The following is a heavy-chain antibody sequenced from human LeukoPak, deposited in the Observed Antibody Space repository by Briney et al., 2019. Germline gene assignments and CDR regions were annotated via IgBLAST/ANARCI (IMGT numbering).Heavy chain of an antibody. V-gene: IGHV3-7*05. CDR3: ARRYYDFWSGLAYYFDY. CDR2: IKQDGSEK. J-gene: IGHJ4*02. D-gene: IGHD3-3*01. Sequence: GGCLRLSCAASGFTFSSYWMSWVRPAPGKGLEWVANIKQDGSEKYYVDSVKGRFTISRDNAKNSLYLQMNSLRAEDTAVYYCARRYYDFWSGLAYYFDYWGQGTLVTVSS. CDR1: GFTFSSYW.